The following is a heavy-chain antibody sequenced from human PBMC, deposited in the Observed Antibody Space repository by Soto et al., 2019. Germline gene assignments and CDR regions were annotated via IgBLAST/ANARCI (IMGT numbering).Heavy chain of an antibody. D-gene: IGHD6-19*01. Sequence: EASVNVSCKASGYTFSGFYMHWVRQAPGQGLEWMGWINPNSGGTKSAEKFQGRVTMTRDTSISTAYMELSRLTSDDTAVYYCASAAVTGTAGLDFWGQGTQVTVSS. CDR3: ASAAVTGTAGLDF. J-gene: IGHJ4*02. CDR2: INPNSGGT. CDR1: GYTFSGFY. V-gene: IGHV1-2*02.